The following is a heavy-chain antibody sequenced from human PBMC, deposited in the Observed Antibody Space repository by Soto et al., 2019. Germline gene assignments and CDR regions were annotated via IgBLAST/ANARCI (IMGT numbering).Heavy chain of an antibody. V-gene: IGHV4-30-2*01. J-gene: IGHJ4*02. CDR1: GGSISSGGYS. CDR3: ARGRGGSLDY. D-gene: IGHD1-26*01. Sequence: SETLSLTCAVSGGSISSGGYSWSWIRQPPGKGLEWIGYIYHSGSTYYNPSLKSRVTISVDRSKNQFSLKLSSVTAADTAVYYCARGRGGSLDYWGQGTLVTVSS. CDR2: IYHSGST.